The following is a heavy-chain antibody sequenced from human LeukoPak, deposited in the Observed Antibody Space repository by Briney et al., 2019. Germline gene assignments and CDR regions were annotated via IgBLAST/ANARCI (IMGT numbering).Heavy chain of an antibody. CDR3: AKTKITLIVVANPNSGALDI. CDR1: GFTFSSYS. J-gene: IGHJ3*02. CDR2: ISSSSSTI. Sequence: SGGSLRLSCAASGFTFSSYSMNWVRQAPGKGLEWVSYISSSSSTIYYADSVKGRFTISRDNSKNTLYLQMNSLRAEDTAVYYCAKTKITLIVVANPNSGALDIWGQGTMVTVSS. D-gene: IGHD3-22*01. V-gene: IGHV3-48*01.